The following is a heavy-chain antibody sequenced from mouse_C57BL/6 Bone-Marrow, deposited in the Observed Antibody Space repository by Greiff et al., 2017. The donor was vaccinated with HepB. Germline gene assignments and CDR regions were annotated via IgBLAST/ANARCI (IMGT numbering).Heavy chain of an antibody. Sequence: QVQLKQSGPGLVQPSQSLSITCTVSGFSLTSYGVHWVRQSPGKGLEWLGVIWSGGSTDYNAAFISRLSISKYNSKSQVFFKMNSLQADDTAIYYCARSLYYYGSSGFAYWGQGTLVTVSA. D-gene: IGHD1-1*01. CDR1: GFSLTSYG. V-gene: IGHV2-2*01. CDR3: ARSLYYYGSSGFAY. J-gene: IGHJ3*01. CDR2: IWSGGST.